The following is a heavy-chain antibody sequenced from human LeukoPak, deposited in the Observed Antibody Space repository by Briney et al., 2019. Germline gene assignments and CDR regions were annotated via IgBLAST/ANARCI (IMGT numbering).Heavy chain of an antibody. CDR1: GNSVTSGGFY. D-gene: IGHD3-10*01. Sequence: SETLSSTCTVSGNSVTSGGFYWAWLRQPPGKGLEWIATVYYTGSTYYSPSLKSRVTISIDTSKNQFSLELRSVVAPDTAVYYCARHSGSGSLSRPFDPWGQGTLVTVSS. CDR3: ARHSGSGSLSRPFDP. J-gene: IGHJ5*02. V-gene: IGHV4-39*01. CDR2: VYYTGST.